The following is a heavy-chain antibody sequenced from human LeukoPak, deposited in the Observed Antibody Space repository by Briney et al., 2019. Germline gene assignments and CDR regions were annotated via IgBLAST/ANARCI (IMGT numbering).Heavy chain of an antibody. Sequence: GRSLRLSCAASGFTFDDYAMHWVRQAPGKGLEWVSGISWNSGSIGYADSVKGRFTISRDNAKNSLYLQMNSLRAEDTALYYCAKQIRGYSGYDPTYYYDSSGYGYFDYWGQGTLVTVSS. J-gene: IGHJ4*02. CDR3: AKQIRGYSGYDPTYYYDSSGYGYFDY. CDR1: GFTFDDYA. CDR2: ISWNSGSI. V-gene: IGHV3-9*01. D-gene: IGHD3-22*01.